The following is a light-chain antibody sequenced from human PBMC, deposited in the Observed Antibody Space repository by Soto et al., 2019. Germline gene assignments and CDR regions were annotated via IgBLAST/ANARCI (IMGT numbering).Light chain of an antibody. CDR1: QSVDSSV. CDR2: ATS. V-gene: IGKV3-20*01. J-gene: IGKJ1*01. CDR3: QQYGTVPWT. Sequence: VMTQSPGTLSLSPGERATLSCRASQSVDSSVLGWYQQKPGQSPRLLIYATSSRASGIPDRFSGSGSGTDFTLSINGLDPEDLAVYYCQQYGTVPWTFGQGTKVDIK.